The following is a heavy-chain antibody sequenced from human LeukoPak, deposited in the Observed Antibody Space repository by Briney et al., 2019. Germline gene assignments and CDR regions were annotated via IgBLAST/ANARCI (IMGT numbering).Heavy chain of an antibody. D-gene: IGHD6-13*01. CDR3: ASFSSWYGDYYYYYMDV. CDR2: IYYSGST. V-gene: IGHV4-39*01. J-gene: IGHJ6*03. Sequence: PSETLSLTCTVSGGSISSSSYYWGWIRQPPGKGLEWIGSIYYSGSTYYNPSLKSRVTISVDTSKNQFSLKLSSVTAADTAVYYCASFSSWYGDYYYYYMDVWGKGTPVTVSS. CDR1: GGSISSSSYY.